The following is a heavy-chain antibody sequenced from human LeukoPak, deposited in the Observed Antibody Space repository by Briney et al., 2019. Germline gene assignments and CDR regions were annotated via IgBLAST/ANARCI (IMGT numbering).Heavy chain of an antibody. J-gene: IGHJ6*02. Sequence: SQTLSLTCAVSGGSISGGGYSWSWIRQPPGKGLEWIGYIYHSGSTYYNPSLKSRVTISVDRSKNQFSLKLSSVTAADTAVYYCARVSKGVVAARAFMDVWGQGTTVTVSS. CDR1: GGSISGGGYS. CDR2: IYHSGST. D-gene: IGHD2-15*01. V-gene: IGHV4-30-2*01. CDR3: ARVSKGVVAARAFMDV.